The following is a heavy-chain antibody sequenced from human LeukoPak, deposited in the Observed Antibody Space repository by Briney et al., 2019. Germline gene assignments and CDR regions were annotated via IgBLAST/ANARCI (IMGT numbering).Heavy chain of an antibody. CDR1: GGSISSSSYY. CDR3: ARHKSLAGGLGP. Sequence: PSETLTLTCTVSGGSISSSSYYWGWIPRPPGKGLEWIGTIYYSGKTHYNPSLKIRVTISVDTSQNQFFKNLSSVTAADTAVYFRARHKSLAGGLGPLGQGTLVTVSS. D-gene: IGHD3-16*01. J-gene: IGHJ5*02. V-gene: IGHV4-39*01. CDR2: IYYSGKT.